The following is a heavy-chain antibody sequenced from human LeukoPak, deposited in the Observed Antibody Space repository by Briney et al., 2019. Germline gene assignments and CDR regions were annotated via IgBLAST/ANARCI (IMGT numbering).Heavy chain of an antibody. CDR2: ISKDGSDT. CDR1: GFTFSSYA. D-gene: IGHD1-1*01. CDR3: ARDPGYRTPEYYFDY. J-gene: IGHJ4*02. Sequence: GGSLRLSCAASGFTFSSYAMFWVRQAPGKGLEWVTIISKDGSDTFYADSVKGRFTISRDNSKNTLYLQLNSLTTEDTALYYCARDPGYRTPEYYFDYWGQGTLVTVSS. V-gene: IGHV3-30*03.